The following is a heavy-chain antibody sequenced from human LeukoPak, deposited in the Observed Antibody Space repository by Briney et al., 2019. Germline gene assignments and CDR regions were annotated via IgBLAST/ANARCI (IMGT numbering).Heavy chain of an antibody. D-gene: IGHD6-6*01. CDR3: ARRGTGSSSYYYYYMDV. CDR2: INSDGSST. Sequence: GGSLRLSCAASGFTFSSYWMHWVRQAPGKGLVWVSRINSDGSSTSYADSVKGRFTISRENAKNTLYLQMNSLRAEDTAVYYCARRGTGSSSYYYYYMDVWGKRTTVTVSS. V-gene: IGHV3-74*01. J-gene: IGHJ6*03. CDR1: GFTFSSYW.